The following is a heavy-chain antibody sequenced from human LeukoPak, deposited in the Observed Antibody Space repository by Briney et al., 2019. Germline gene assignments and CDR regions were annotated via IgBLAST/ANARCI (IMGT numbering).Heavy chain of an antibody. Sequence: PSETPSLTCIVSGDSINTYYWSWIRQPAGKGLEWIGRVYPTGSTFYNPSLKSRVSMSVDTSKNEFSLTLTSVTAADTAVYYCARDPRYSWFGESYDAFDIWGQGTMVTVSS. D-gene: IGHD3-10*01. CDR1: GDSINTYY. CDR3: ARDPRYSWFGESYDAFDI. V-gene: IGHV4-4*07. J-gene: IGHJ3*02. CDR2: VYPTGST.